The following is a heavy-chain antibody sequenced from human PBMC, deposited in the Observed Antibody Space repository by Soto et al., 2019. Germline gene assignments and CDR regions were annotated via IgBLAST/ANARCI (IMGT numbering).Heavy chain of an antibody. D-gene: IGHD3-22*01. Sequence: SETLSLTCTVSGGSISSSTYYWGWIRQPPGKGLEWIGSIYYSGSTYYNPSLKSRVTISVDTSKNQFSLKLSSVTAADTAVFYCARQRYDSSGYWGYWGHGTQVTSPQ. J-gene: IGHJ4*01. CDR3: ARQRYDSSGYWGY. CDR1: GGSISSSTYY. CDR2: IYYSGST. V-gene: IGHV4-39*01.